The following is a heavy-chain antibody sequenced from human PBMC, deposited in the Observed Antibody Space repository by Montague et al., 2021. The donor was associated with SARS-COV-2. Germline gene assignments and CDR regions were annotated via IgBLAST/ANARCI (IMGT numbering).Heavy chain of an antibody. V-gene: IGHV4-39*07. D-gene: IGHD6-13*01. CDR3: ARVGRQQLVRLSGMDV. CDR2: IYYSGST. Sequence: RIYYSGSTYYNPSLKSRVTISVDTSKNQFSLQLSSVTAADTAVYYCARVGRQQLVRLSGMDVWGQGTTVTVAS. J-gene: IGHJ6*02.